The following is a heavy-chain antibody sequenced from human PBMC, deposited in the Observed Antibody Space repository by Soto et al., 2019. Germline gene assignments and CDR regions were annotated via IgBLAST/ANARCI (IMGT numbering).Heavy chain of an antibody. CDR2: IYYSGST. D-gene: IGHD1-1*01. Sequence: TSETLSLTCTVSGGSISSYYWSWIRQPPGKRLEWIGYIYYSGSTNYNPSLKSRVTISVDTSKIQFSLKLSSVTAADTAVYYCARRYGTTFDYWGQGTLVTVSS. CDR1: GGSISSYY. J-gene: IGHJ4*02. V-gene: IGHV4-59*08. CDR3: ARRYGTTFDY.